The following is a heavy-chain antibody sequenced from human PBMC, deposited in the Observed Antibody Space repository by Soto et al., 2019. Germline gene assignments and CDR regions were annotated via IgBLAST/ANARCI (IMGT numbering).Heavy chain of an antibody. CDR1: GFVFSSYA. J-gene: IGHJ4*02. CDR3: AKVEYSSSWYLPHYFDY. CDR2: ISGSGGST. D-gene: IGHD6-13*01. Sequence: HPGGSLRLSCAASGFVFSSYAMSWVRQAPGKGLEWVSAISGSGGSTYYADSVKGRFTISRDNSKNTLYLQMNSLRAEDTAVYYCAKVEYSSSWYLPHYFDYWGQGTLVTVPQ. V-gene: IGHV3-23*01.